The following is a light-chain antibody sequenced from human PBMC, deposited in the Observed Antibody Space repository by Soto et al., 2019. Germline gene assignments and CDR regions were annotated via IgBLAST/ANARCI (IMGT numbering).Light chain of an antibody. CDR1: SSNIGAGYD. CDR2: GNS. Sequence: QLVLTQPPSVSGPPGQRVTISCTGSSSNIGAGYDVHWYQQLPGTAPKLLIYGNSNRPSGVPDRFSGSKSGTSASLAITGLQAEDEADYYCQSYDSSLSAVVFGGGTKLTVL. J-gene: IGLJ2*01. V-gene: IGLV1-40*01. CDR3: QSYDSSLSAVV.